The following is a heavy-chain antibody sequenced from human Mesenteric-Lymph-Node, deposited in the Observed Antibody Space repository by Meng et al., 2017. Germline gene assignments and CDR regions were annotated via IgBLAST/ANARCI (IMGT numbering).Heavy chain of an antibody. V-gene: IGHV1-69*13. D-gene: IGHD2-15*01. J-gene: IGHJ4*03. Sequence: SVKVSCKASGGTFSSYAISWVRQAPGHGLEWMGGIIPIFGTANYAQKFQGRVTITADESTSTAYMELSSLRSEDTAVYYCARERDCSGGSCYGTRAFDYWGQGTLVTVSS. CDR3: ARERDCSGGSCYGTRAFDY. CDR1: GGTFSSYA. CDR2: IIPIFGTA.